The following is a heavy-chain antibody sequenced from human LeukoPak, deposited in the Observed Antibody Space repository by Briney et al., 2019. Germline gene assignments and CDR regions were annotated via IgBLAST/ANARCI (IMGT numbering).Heavy chain of an antibody. J-gene: IGHJ4*02. V-gene: IGHV4-59*08. CDR2: IYYSGST. D-gene: IGHD3-3*01. CDR1: GGSISSYY. Sequence: ASETLSLTCPVYGGSISSYYWRWIRQPPGNGLEWLGYIYYSGSTTYNPSLKSRVTISVDTSKNQFSLKLSSVTAADTAVYYCARAAAHYDFWSGYFPRYYFDYWGQGTLVTVSS. CDR3: ARAAAHYDFWSGYFPRYYFDY.